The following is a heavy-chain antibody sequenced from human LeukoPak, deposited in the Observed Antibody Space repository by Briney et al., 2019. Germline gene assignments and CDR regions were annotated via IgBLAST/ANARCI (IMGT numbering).Heavy chain of an antibody. J-gene: IGHJ4*02. CDR2: INPRGGST. CDR1: GYTFTSYY. Sequence: ASVKVSCKASGYTFTSYYVHWVRQAPGQGLEWMGIINPRGGSTSYAQTFQGRFTMTRDMSTSTAYMELSSLRSEDTAVYYCARVQFMGLYYFDYWGQGTLVTVSS. D-gene: IGHD3/OR15-3a*01. V-gene: IGHV1-46*01. CDR3: ARVQFMGLYYFDY.